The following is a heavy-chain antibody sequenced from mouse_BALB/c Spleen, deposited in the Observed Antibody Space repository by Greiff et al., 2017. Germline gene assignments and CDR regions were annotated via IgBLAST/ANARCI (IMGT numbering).Heavy chain of an antibody. CDR3: AREGNYRSRYAMDY. CDR1: GFTFSSYG. Sequence: EVKLVESGGGLVQPGGSLKLSCAASGFTFSSYGMSWVRQTPDKRLELVATINSNGGSTYYPDSVKGRFTISRDNAKNTLYLQMSSLKSEDTAMYYCAREGNYRSRYAMDYWGQGTLVTVSA. V-gene: IGHV5-6-3*01. J-gene: IGHJ3*01. D-gene: IGHD2-14*01. CDR2: INSNGGST.